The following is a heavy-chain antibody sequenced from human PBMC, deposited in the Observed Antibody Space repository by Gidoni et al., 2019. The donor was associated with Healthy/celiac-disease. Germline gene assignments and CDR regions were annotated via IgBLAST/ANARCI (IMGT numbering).Heavy chain of an antibody. J-gene: IGHJ4*02. CDR2: IWYDGSNK. Sequence: ASGFTFSSYGMHWVRQAPGKGLEWVAVIWYDGSNKYDADSVKGRITISRDTSKNTLYLQISSLGAEDTAVYYCAKDEVITSGEVICDYWGQGTLVTVSS. CDR1: GFTFSSYG. V-gene: IGHV3-33*06. D-gene: IGHD3-16*02. CDR3: AKDEVITSGEVICDY.